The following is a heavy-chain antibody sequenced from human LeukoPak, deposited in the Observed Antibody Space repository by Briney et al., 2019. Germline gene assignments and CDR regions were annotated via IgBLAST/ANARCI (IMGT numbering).Heavy chain of an antibody. J-gene: IGHJ4*02. CDR3: ARGEGYYDFWSGYSEPEGY. Sequence: GASVKVSCKASGYTFTGHYMHWVRQAPGQGLEWMGWINPNSGGTNYAQKFQGRVTMTRDTSISTAYMELSRLRSDDTAVYYCARGEGYYDFWSGYSEPEGYWGQGTLVTVSS. D-gene: IGHD3-3*01. V-gene: IGHV1-2*02. CDR2: INPNSGGT. CDR1: GYTFTGHY.